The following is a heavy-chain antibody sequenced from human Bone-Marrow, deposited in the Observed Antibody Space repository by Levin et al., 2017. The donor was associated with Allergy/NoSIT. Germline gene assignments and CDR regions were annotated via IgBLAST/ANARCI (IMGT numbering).Heavy chain of an antibody. J-gene: IGHJ4*02. CDR1: GGSISSSSYY. D-gene: IGHD6-13*01. V-gene: IGHV4-39*01. Sequence: KASETLSLTCTVSGGSISSSSYYWGWIRQPPGKGLEWIGSIYYSGSTYYNPSLKSRVTISVDTSKNQFSLKLSSVTAADTAVYYCARHFNIFGSSWPFDYWGQGTLVTVSS. CDR2: IYYSGST. CDR3: ARHFNIFGSSWPFDY.